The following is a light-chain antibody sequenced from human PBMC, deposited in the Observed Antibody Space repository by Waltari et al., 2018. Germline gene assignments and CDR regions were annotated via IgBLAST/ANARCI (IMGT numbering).Light chain of an antibody. CDR1: SSDVGSYNI. J-gene: IGLJ3*02. Sequence: QSALTQAASVSGSPGQSITISCTGTSSDVGSYNIVSWYQQHPGKAPKLIISEVTKRPPGVSNRFSGSKSGNTASRTISGLQAEDEADYFCSSYGSINTWLFGGGTKLTVL. V-gene: IGLV2-23*02. CDR2: EVT. CDR3: SSYGSINTWL.